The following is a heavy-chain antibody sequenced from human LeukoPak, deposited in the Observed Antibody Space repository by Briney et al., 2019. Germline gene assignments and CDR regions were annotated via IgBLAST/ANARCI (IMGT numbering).Heavy chain of an antibody. J-gene: IGHJ4*02. D-gene: IGHD4-17*01. CDR3: AIDDYGDYGIDY. Sequence: SETLSLTCTVSGGSISSGSYYWSWIRQPAGKGLEWIGRIYTSGSTNYNPSLKSRVTISVDTSKNQFSLKLSSVTAADTAVYYCAIDDYGDYGIDYWGQGTLVTVSS. CDR2: IYTSGST. V-gene: IGHV4-61*02. CDR1: GGSISSGSYY.